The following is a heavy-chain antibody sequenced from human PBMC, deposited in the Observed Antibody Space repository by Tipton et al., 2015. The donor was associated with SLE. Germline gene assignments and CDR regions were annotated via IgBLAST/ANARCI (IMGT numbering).Heavy chain of an antibody. V-gene: IGHV4-34*01. CDR2: ITHTGRT. Sequence: TLSLTCAVSGGSFSGYYWAWIRQPPGKGPAWFGDITHTGRTISNPSLESRVTMSVDASKNQFSLKLSSVTAADTAVYYCARRLYKQLTFEFFHHWGQGTLVTVSS. D-gene: IGHD6-13*01. CDR3: ARRLYKQLTFEFFHH. CDR1: GGSFSGYY. J-gene: IGHJ1*01.